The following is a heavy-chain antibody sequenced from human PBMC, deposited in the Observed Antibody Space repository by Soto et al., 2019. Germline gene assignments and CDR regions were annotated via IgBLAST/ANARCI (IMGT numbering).Heavy chain of an antibody. CDR3: GGGCSGGSCHPGAIDY. V-gene: IGHV1-18*04. D-gene: IGHD2-15*01. CDR2: ISAYNGNT. CDR1: GYTFTSYG. Sequence: QVQLVQSGAEVKKPGASVKVSCKASGYTFTSYGISWVRQAPGQGLEGMGWISAYNGNTNYAQKLQGRVTMTTDTSTSTAYMELRSLRSDDTAVYYCGGGCSGGSCHPGAIDYWGQGTLVTVSS. J-gene: IGHJ4*02.